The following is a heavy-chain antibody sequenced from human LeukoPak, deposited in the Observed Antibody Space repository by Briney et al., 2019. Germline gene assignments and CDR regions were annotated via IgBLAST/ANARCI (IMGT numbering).Heavy chain of an antibody. V-gene: IGHV1-3*01. CDR2: INAGNGNT. Sequence: ASVKVSCKASGYTFTSYAMHWVRQAPGQRLEWMGWINAGNGNTKYSQKFQGRVTITRDTSASTAYMGLSSLRSEDTAVYYCAADSSGWSDAFDIWGQGTMVTVSS. CDR1: GYTFTSYA. D-gene: IGHD6-19*01. CDR3: AADSSGWSDAFDI. J-gene: IGHJ3*02.